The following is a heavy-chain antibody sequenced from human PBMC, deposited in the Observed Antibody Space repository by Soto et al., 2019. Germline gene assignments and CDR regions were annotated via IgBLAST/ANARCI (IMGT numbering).Heavy chain of an antibody. V-gene: IGHV3-23*01. CDR3: AKDTAVAGYYYYYGMDV. CDR2: ISGSGGST. CDR1: GFTFSSYA. Sequence: HPGGSLRLSCAASGFTFSSYAMSWVRQAPGKGLEWVSAISGSGGSTYYADSVKGRFTISRDNSKNTLYLQMNSLRAEDTAVYYCAKDTAVAGYYYYYGMDVWGQGTTVTVSS. D-gene: IGHD6-19*01. J-gene: IGHJ6*02.